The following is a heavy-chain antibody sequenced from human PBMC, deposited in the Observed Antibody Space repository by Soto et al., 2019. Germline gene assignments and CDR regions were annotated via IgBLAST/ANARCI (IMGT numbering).Heavy chain of an antibody. CDR3: ARDLSTAMALIYYGMDV. CDR2: ISYDGSSQ. V-gene: IGHV3-30-3*01. Sequence: QVQLLESGGGVVQPGRSLRLSCAASGFSFSKYVMHWVRQAPGKGLEWVAMISYDGSSQYHADSGKGLLTISRDNSKNILYLQINSLRPEDTAVYYCARDLSTAMALIYYGMDVWGQGTTVTVSS. J-gene: IGHJ6*02. D-gene: IGHD5-18*01. CDR1: GFSFSKYV.